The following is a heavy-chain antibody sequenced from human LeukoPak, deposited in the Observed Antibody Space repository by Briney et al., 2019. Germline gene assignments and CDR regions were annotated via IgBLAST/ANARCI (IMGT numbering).Heavy chain of an antibody. J-gene: IGHJ4*02. Sequence: SETLSLTCAVYGVSFSGYYWSWIRQPPGKGLEWIGEINHSGSTNYNPSLKSRVTISVDTSKNQFSLKLSSVTAADTAVYYCARGMASDYWGQGTLVTVSS. CDR3: ARGMASDY. V-gene: IGHV4-34*01. D-gene: IGHD5-24*01. CDR2: INHSGST. CDR1: GVSFSGYY.